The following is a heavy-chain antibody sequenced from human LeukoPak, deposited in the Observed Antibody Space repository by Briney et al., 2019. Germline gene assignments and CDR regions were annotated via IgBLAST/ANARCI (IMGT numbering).Heavy chain of an antibody. CDR3: ARVGYDYVWGSYRQHFDY. D-gene: IGHD3-16*02. V-gene: IGHV4-34*01. CDR2: INHSGST. J-gene: IGHJ4*02. CDR1: GGSFSGYY. Sequence: PSETLSLTCAVYGGSFSGYYWSWIRQPPGKGLEWIGEINHSGSTNYNPFLKSRVTISVDTSKNQFSLKLSSVTAADTAVYYCARVGYDYVWGSYRQHFDYWGQGTLVTVSS.